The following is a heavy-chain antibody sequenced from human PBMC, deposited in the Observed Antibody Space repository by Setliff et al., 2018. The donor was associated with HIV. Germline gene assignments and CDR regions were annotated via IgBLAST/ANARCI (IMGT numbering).Heavy chain of an antibody. CDR1: GFIFSSYA. CDR2: ISYDGSKK. D-gene: IGHD3-9*01. CDR3: ARENYDILTCYYDY. J-gene: IGHJ4*02. Sequence: GASLTISCAASGFIFSSYAMDWVRQAPGKGLEWVAVISYDGSKKYYADSVKGRFTISRDNSKNTLYLQMNSLRAEDTSVYYCARENYDILTCYYDYWGQGALVTVSS. V-gene: IGHV3-30*04.